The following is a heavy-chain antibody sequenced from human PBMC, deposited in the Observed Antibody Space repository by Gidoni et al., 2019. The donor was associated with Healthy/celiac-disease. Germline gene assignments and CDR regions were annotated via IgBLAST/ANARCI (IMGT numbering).Heavy chain of an antibody. D-gene: IGHD3-22*01. J-gene: IGHJ4*02. CDR2: IHTSGST. CDR3: ARVRDYDSSGYSLGPLDY. Sequence: QVQLQESGPGLVQPSETLSLTCTVSGGPVSGYYWSWIRQPAGKGLEWIGRIHTSGSTTYNPSIKSRVTMSVDTSKNQFSLKLNSVTAADTAVYYCARVRDYDSSGYSLGPLDYWGQGTLVTVSS. V-gene: IGHV4-4*07. CDR1: GGPVSGYY.